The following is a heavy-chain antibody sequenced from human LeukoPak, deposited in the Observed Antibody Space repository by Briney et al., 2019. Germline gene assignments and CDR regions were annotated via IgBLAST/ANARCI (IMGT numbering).Heavy chain of an antibody. CDR1: GFTFDDYG. Sequence: GGSLRLSCAASGFTFDDYGMSWVRQAPGRGLEWVSGINWNGGSTGYADSVKGRFTISRDNAKNYLYLQMNSLRAEGTALYYCARENVLQAQEWDAFDFWGQGTMVTVSS. CDR2: INWNGGST. V-gene: IGHV3-20*04. J-gene: IGHJ3*01. D-gene: IGHD3-10*01. CDR3: ARENVLQAQEWDAFDF.